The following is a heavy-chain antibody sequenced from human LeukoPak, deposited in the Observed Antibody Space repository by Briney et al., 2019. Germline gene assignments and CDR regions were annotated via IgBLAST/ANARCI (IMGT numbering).Heavy chain of an antibody. J-gene: IGHJ4*02. CDR2: ISYDGSNK. Sequence: QPGGSLRLSCAASGFTFSSYGMHWVRQAPGKGLEWVAVISYDGSNKFYEDSVKGRFTISRDNSKNTLYLQMSSLRAEDTAVYYCAKAGYSSGWRNFDYWGQGTLATVSS. CDR3: AKAGYSSGWRNFDY. CDR1: GFTFSSYG. V-gene: IGHV3-30*18. D-gene: IGHD6-19*01.